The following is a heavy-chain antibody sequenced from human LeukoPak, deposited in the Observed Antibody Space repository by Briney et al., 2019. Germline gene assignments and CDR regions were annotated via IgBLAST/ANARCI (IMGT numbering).Heavy chain of an antibody. CDR1: GGSISSSSYY. Sequence: PSETLSLTCTVSGGSISSSSYYWGWIRQPPGKGLEWIGSIYYSGSTYYNPSLKSRVTISVDTSKNQFSLKLSSVTAAGTAVYYCARHLTALWYPRTYYYYYYYYMDVWGKGTTVTISS. D-gene: IGHD3-10*01. V-gene: IGHV4-39*01. CDR3: ARHLTALWYPRTYYYYYYYYMDV. CDR2: IYYSGST. J-gene: IGHJ6*03.